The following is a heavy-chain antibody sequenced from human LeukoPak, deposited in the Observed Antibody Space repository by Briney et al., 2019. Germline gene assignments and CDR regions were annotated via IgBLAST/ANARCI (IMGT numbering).Heavy chain of an antibody. D-gene: IGHD1-26*01. V-gene: IGHV1-46*01. J-gene: IGHJ6*02. CDR3: ARDRRWEPPMPTQHYYYYYGMDV. CDR2: INPSGGST. CDR1: GYTFTNFY. Sequence: ASVKVSCKASGYTFTNFYMHWLRQAPGQGLEWMGIINPSGGSTSYAQKFQGRVTMSRDTSTSTVYMELSSLRSEDTAVYYCARDRRWEPPMPTQHYYYYYGMDVWGQGTTVTVSS.